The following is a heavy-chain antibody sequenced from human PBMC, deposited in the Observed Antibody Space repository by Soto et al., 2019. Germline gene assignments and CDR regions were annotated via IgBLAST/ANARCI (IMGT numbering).Heavy chain of an antibody. Sequence: SVKVSCKASGGTFSSYAISWVRQAPGQGLEWMGGIIPIFGTANYAQKFQGRVTITADESTSTAYMELSSLRSEDTAVYYYASQHSDGNGMDVWGQGTTVTVS. J-gene: IGHJ6*02. V-gene: IGHV1-69*13. CDR3: ASQHSDGNGMDV. CDR1: GGTFSSYA. D-gene: IGHD3-3*02. CDR2: IIPIFGTA.